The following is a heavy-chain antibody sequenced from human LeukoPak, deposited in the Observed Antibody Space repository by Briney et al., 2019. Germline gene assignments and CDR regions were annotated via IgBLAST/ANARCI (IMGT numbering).Heavy chain of an antibody. CDR3: ARAKRDAVIAAAAYHYYYYPMDV. CDR2: IYSGGSA. D-gene: IGHD6-13*01. CDR1: GLTLIGNY. J-gene: IGHJ6*03. V-gene: IGHV3-53*01. Sequence: GGALRLSCAASGLTLIGNYMSGVRQAPGKGVEWGSVIYSGGSAYYAESVQGRFTISRNNSKNTLYLQMTSLRATDTAVYYCARAKRDAVIAAAAYHYYYYPMDVWGKGTTVTVSS.